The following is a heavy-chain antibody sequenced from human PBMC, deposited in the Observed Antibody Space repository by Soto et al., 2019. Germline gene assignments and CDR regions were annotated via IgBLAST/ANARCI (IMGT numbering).Heavy chain of an antibody. CDR2: IDWDDDK. CDR1: GFSLSTSGMC. V-gene: IGHV2-70*11. CDR3: ARSTYYYDSSGYGFYYFDY. J-gene: IGHJ4*02. D-gene: IGHD3-22*01. Sequence: SGPTLVNPTQTLTQTCTFSGFSLSTSGMCVSWIRQPPGKALEWLARIDWDDDKYYSTSLKTRLTISKDTSKNQVVLTMTNMDPVDTATYYCARSTYYYDSSGYGFYYFDYWGQGTLVTVSS.